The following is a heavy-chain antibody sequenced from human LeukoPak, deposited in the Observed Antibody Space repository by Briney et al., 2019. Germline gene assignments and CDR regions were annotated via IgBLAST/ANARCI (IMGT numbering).Heavy chain of an antibody. D-gene: IGHD4/OR15-4a*01. Sequence: GGSLRLSCAASGFTFSSYAMNWVRQAPGKGLEWVSISGSGGDTYYADSVKGRFAISRDNSKNTLYLQMNSLRAEDTAVYYCAKARGATYGTYYFDYWGQGTLVTVSS. CDR1: GFTFSSYA. CDR3: AKARGATYGTYYFDY. J-gene: IGHJ4*02. CDR2: ISGSGGDT. V-gene: IGHV3-23*01.